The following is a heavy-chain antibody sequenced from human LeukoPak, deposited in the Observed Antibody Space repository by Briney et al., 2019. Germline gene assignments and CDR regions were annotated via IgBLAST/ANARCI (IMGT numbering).Heavy chain of an antibody. J-gene: IGHJ4*02. CDR2: INPNSGGT. CDR3: ARDWSYYDSSGYYYR. D-gene: IGHD3-22*01. CDR1: GYTFTGYY. V-gene: IGHV1-2*06. Sequence: ASVEVSCKASGYTFTGYYMHWVRQAPGQGLEWMGRINPNSGGTNYAQKFQGRVTMTRDTSISTAYMELSRLRSDDTAVYYCARDWSYYDSSGYYYRWGQGTLVTVSS.